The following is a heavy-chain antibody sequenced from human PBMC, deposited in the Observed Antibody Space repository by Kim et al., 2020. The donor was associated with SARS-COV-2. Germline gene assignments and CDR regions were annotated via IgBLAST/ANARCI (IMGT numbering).Heavy chain of an antibody. D-gene: IGHD1-26*01. CDR3: ARAGWELSRFDY. J-gene: IGHJ4*02. V-gene: IGHV1-69*01. Sequence: NYAQEFPGRVTITAAESTSTAYMELSSLRSADTAVYYCARAGWELSRFDYWGQGTLVTVSS.